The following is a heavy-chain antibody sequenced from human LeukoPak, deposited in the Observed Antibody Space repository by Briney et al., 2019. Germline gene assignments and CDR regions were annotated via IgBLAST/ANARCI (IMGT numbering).Heavy chain of an antibody. J-gene: IGHJ4*02. V-gene: IGHV3-74*01. CDR3: ARNADSGITVF. CDR2: INTDGSST. D-gene: IGHD1-7*01. Sequence: GGSLRLSCAASGFTFSSYWMHWVRQAPGKGLVWVSRINTDGSSTSYADSVKGRFTISRDNAKNSLYLQMSSLTAEDTAVYYCARNADSGITVFWGQGSLVTVSS. CDR1: GFTFSSYW.